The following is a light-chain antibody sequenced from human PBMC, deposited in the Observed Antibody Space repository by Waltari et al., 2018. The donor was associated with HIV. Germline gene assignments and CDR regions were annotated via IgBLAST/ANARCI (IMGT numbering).Light chain of an antibody. V-gene: IGLV1-44*01. J-gene: IGLJ1*01. Sequence: QSVLTQSPSASGTPGQRVTISCSGSSSNIGSNAVDWYQHLPGTAPKLHIHTNNQRPSGIPDRFSGSKSSTSASLAISGLQSEDESDYYCAAWDDSLNGYVFGSGTKVTVL. CDR2: TNN. CDR1: SSNIGSNA. CDR3: AAWDDSLNGYV.